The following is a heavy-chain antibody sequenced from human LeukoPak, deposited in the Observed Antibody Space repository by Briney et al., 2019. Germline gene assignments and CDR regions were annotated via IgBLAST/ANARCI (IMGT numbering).Heavy chain of an antibody. Sequence: GGSLRLSCAGSGFIFNNYAMHWVRQPPGKGLEWVSGISWNSGSIGYADSVKGRFTISRDNAKNSLYLQMNSLRVEDTAFYYCAKDNRRHYTSGPNPDSLHWGQGALVTVSS. CDR2: ISWNSGSI. D-gene: IGHD6-19*01. CDR1: GFIFNNYA. V-gene: IGHV3-9*01. CDR3: AKDNRRHYTSGPNPDSLH. J-gene: IGHJ4*02.